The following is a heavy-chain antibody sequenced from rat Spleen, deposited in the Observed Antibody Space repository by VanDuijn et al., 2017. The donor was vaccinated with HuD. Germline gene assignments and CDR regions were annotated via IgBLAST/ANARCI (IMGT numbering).Heavy chain of an antibody. CDR3: ARYRDTYGHVGIFDY. V-gene: IGHV5S23*01. CDR1: GFTFSNYA. Sequence: EVQLVESGGGLVRPGRSLKLSCAASGFTFSNYAMAWVRQAPTKGLEWVASITNSGGNTDYRDSVKGRLTISRDNVKSTLYLQMDSLRSEDTATYYCARYRDTYGHVGIFDYWGQGVRVTVSP. D-gene: IGHD2-5*01. J-gene: IGHJ2*01. CDR2: ITNSGGNT.